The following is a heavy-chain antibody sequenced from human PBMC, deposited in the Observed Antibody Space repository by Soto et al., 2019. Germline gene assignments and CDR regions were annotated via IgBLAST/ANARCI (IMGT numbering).Heavy chain of an antibody. V-gene: IGHV1-46*01. CDR3: ARDRNEGDSPHGSSSSVYGMDV. CDR2: INPSGGST. D-gene: IGHD6-6*01. Sequence: GASVKVSCKASGYTFTSYYMHWVRQAPGQGLEWMGIINPSGGSTSYAQKFQGRVTMTRDTSTSTVYMELSSLRSEDTAVYYCARDRNEGDSPHGSSSSVYGMDVWGQGTTVTVSS. J-gene: IGHJ6*02. CDR1: GYTFTSYY.